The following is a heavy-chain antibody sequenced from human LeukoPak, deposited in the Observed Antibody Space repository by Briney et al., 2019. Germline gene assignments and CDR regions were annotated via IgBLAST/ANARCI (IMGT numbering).Heavy chain of an antibody. Sequence: PGGSLRLSCAASGFTFSSYSMNWVRQAPGKGLEWVSSISSSSSYIYYADSVKGRFTISRDNAKNSLYLQMNSLRAEDTALYYCARPGGSCDKCFDYWGQGTLVTVSS. J-gene: IGHJ4*02. CDR2: ISSSSSYI. V-gene: IGHV3-21*04. CDR1: GFTFSSYS. CDR3: ARPGGSCDKCFDY. D-gene: IGHD2-15*01.